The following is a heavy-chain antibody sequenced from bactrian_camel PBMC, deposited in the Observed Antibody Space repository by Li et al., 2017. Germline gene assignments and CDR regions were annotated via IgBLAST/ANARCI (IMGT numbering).Heavy chain of an antibody. CDR1: GDFQYGSYC. CDR2: VLTDGTT. J-gene: IGHJ4*01. D-gene: IGHD5*01. Sequence: HVQLVESGGGSVQAGGSLRLACTVDGDFQYGSYCMGWFRQAPGKEREGVAAVLTDGTTCYRDSVKGRFSISQDKAKNTVYLQMDSLKPEDTAMYYCSGDCEYLGYGGDLIGGLYWGLGTQVTVS. CDR3: SGDCEYLGYGGDLIGGLY. V-gene: IGHV3S55*01.